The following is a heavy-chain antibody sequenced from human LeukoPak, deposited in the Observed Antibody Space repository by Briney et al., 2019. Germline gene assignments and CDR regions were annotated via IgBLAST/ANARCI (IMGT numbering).Heavy chain of an antibody. V-gene: IGHV5-51*01. CDR2: IYPGDSDT. Sequence: GGSLQISCKGSGYSFTSYWIGWVRQMPGKGLEWMGIIYPGDSDTRYSPSFQGQVTISADKSISTAYLQWSSLKASDTAMYYCARRTYYYDSSGPNWFDPWGQGTLVTVSS. CDR1: GYSFTSYW. CDR3: ARRTYYYDSSGPNWFDP. J-gene: IGHJ5*02. D-gene: IGHD3-22*01.